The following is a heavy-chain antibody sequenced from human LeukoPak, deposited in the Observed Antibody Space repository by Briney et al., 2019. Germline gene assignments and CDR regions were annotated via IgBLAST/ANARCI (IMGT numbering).Heavy chain of an antibody. CDR2: ISDDGSKK. V-gene: IGHV3-30*18. CDR3: AKDGDVVAAGDFDY. CDR1: GFTFSIYA. D-gene: IGHD6-13*01. Sequence: GRSLRLSCAASGFTFSIYAVHWVRQAPGKGLEWVAVISDDGSKKYYADSVKGQFTISRDNSKNTLYLQMNSLRPEDTAVYYCAKDGDVVAAGDFDYWGQGTLVTVSS. J-gene: IGHJ4*02.